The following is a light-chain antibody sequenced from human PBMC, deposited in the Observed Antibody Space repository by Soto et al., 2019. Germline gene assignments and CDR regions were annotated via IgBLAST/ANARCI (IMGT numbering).Light chain of an antibody. Sequence: QSALTQPPSASGSPGQSVTISCTGTSSDVGGYNYVSWYQQHPGKAPKLMIYEVNKRPSGVPDRFSGSKSGNTASLTVSGLQAEDEADYYCSSYGGSRNLVVGGGTKRTGL. J-gene: IGLJ2*01. CDR2: EVN. CDR3: SSYGGSRNLV. CDR1: SSDVGGYNY. V-gene: IGLV2-8*01.